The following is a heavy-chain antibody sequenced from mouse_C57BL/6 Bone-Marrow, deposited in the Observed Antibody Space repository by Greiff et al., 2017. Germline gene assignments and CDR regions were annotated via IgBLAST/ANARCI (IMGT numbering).Heavy chain of an antibody. CDR3: AKNRLLRPLVDY. Sequence: VQLVESGPGLVQPSQSLSITCTVSGFSLTSYGVHWVRQSPGKGLEWLGVIWRGGSTDYNAAFMSRLSITKDNSKSQVFFKMNSLQADDTAIYYCAKNRLLRPLVDYWGQGTSVTVSS. J-gene: IGHJ4*01. CDR1: GFSLTSYG. D-gene: IGHD1-2*01. V-gene: IGHV2-5*01. CDR2: IWRGGST.